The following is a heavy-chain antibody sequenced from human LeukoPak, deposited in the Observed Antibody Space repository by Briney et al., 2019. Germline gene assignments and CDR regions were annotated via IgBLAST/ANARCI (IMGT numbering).Heavy chain of an antibody. Sequence: GGSLRLPCAASGFTFSSYGMHWVRQAPGKGLEWVAVISYDGSNKYYADSVKGRFTISRDNSKNTLYLQMNSLRAEDTAVYYCAKVGRGYYDFWSGYLDYWGQGTLVTVSS. V-gene: IGHV3-30*18. CDR3: AKVGRGYYDFWSGYLDY. CDR1: GFTFSSYG. J-gene: IGHJ4*02. CDR2: ISYDGSNK. D-gene: IGHD3-3*01.